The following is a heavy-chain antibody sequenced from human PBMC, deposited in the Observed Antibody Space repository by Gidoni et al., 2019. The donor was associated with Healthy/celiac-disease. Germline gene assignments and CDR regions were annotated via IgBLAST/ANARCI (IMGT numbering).Heavy chain of an antibody. V-gene: IGHV4-39*01. CDR1: GGSISSSSYY. CDR2: IYYSGST. J-gene: IGHJ3*02. D-gene: IGHD5-18*01. Sequence: QLQLQESGPGLVKPSETLSLTCTVSGGSISSSSYYWGWLRQPPGKVLEWIGSIYYSGSTYYNPSLKSRVTISVDTSKNQFSLKLSSVTAADTAVYYCARPLVIQLWRGPHDAFDIWGQGTMVTVSS. CDR3: ARPLVIQLWRGPHDAFDI.